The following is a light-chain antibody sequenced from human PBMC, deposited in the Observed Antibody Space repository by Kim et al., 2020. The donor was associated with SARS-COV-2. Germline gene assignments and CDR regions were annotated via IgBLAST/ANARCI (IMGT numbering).Light chain of an antibody. CDR1: QDIRND. J-gene: IGKJ5*01. CDR2: GAS. Sequence: ASGGARVTITCRASQDIRNDLGWYQQNPGRAPKRLIYGASSLQSGVPSRFSGSGSGTEFTLTVSSVQPEDFATYFCLQNSTYPITFGQGTRLEIK. V-gene: IGKV1-17*01. CDR3: LQNSTYPIT.